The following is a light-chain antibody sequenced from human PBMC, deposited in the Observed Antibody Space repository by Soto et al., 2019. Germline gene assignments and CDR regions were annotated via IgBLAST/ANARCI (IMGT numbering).Light chain of an antibody. Sequence: DIQMTQSPSTLSASVVDRVTITCRASQSIGTWLAWYQQKPGKAPKLLIYDASTLESGVPSRFSGSGSETEFSLTIINLQPEDFATYFCVQYNIYPWTFGQGTKVDI. V-gene: IGKV1-5*01. J-gene: IGKJ1*01. CDR3: VQYNIYPWT. CDR2: DAS. CDR1: QSIGTW.